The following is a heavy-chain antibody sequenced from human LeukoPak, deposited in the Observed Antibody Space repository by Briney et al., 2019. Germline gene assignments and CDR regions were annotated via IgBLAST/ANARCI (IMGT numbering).Heavy chain of an antibody. CDR3: AKDSGYDFDFDY. D-gene: IGHD5-12*01. J-gene: IGHJ4*02. V-gene: IGHV3-21*01. CDR2: ISSSSSYI. CDR1: GFTFSDYN. Sequence: GGSLRLSCAASGFTFSDYNMNWARQAPGKGLEWVSYISSSSSYIYYADSVKGRFTISRDNAKKSLYLQMNSLRAEDTALYYCAKDSGYDFDFDYWGQGTLVTVSS.